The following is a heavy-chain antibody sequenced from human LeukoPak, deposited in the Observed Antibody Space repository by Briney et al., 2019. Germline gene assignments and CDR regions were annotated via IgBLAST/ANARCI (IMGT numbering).Heavy chain of an antibody. CDR3: AELGITMIGGV. J-gene: IGHJ6*04. D-gene: IGHD3-10*02. V-gene: IGHV3-21*01. CDR1: GFTFSSYT. CDR2: ITSSGSYI. Sequence: GGSLRLSCAASGFTFSSYTMNWVRQAPGKGLEWVSSITSSGSYIYYADSVMGRFTISRDNTNNSLYLQMSSLRAEDTAVYYCAELGITMIGGVWGKGTTVTISS.